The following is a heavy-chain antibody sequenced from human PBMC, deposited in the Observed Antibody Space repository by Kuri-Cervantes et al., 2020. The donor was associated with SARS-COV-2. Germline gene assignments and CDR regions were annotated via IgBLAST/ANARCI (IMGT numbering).Heavy chain of an antibody. J-gene: IGHJ4*02. CDR3: ARGYDSSGYSLDY. CDR1: GFTFDDYA. CDR2: ISWNSGSI. D-gene: IGHD3-22*01. V-gene: IGHV3-9*01. Sequence: SLKISCAASGFTFDDYAMHWVRQAPGKGLEWVSGISWNSGSIGYADSVKGRFTISRDNAKNSLYLQMNGLRAEDTAVYYCARGYDSSGYSLDYWGQGTLVTVSS.